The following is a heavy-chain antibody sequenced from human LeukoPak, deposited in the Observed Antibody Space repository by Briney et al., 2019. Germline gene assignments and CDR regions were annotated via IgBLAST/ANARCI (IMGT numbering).Heavy chain of an antibody. CDR2: INHSGST. D-gene: IGHD6-19*01. CDR3: ARRSSGWYGWYYYMDV. V-gene: IGHV4-34*01. J-gene: IGHJ6*03. CDR1: GGSFSGYY. Sequence: SETLSLTCAVYGGSFSGYYWSWVRQPPGKGLEWIGEINHSGSTNYNPSLKSRVTISVDTSKNQFSLKLSSVTAADTAVYYCARRSSGWYGWYYYMDVWGKGTTVTISS.